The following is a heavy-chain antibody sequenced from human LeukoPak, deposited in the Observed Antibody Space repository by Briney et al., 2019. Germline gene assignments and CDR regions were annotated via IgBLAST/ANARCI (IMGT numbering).Heavy chain of an antibody. CDR3: ARDRGYWRDSSSWYNWFDP. V-gene: IGHV4-4*07. D-gene: IGHD6-13*01. CDR2: IYTSGST. J-gene: IGHJ5*02. Sequence: SETLSLTCTVSGGSISSYYWSWIRQPAGKGLEWIGRIYTSGSTNYNPSLKSRVTMSVDTSKNQFSLKLSSVTAADTAVYYCARDRGYWRDSSSWYNWFDPWGQGTLVTVSS. CDR1: GGSISSYY.